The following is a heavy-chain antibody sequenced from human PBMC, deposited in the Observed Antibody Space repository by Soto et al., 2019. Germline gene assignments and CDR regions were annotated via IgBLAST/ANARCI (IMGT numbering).Heavy chain of an antibody. J-gene: IGHJ5*02. Sequence: QVQLVQSGAEEKKPGASVKVSCKASGYTFTSYAMHWVRLAPGQRLEWMGWINAGNGNTKYTQKFQGRVTITRDTSASTAYMELSSLRSEDTAVYYCARSSGWYVWFDPWGQGTLVTVSS. V-gene: IGHV1-3*05. D-gene: IGHD6-13*01. CDR1: GYTFTSYA. CDR2: INAGNGNT. CDR3: ARSSGWYVWFDP.